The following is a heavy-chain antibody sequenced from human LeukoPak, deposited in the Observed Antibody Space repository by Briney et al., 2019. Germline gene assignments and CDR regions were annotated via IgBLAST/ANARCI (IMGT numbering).Heavy chain of an antibody. CDR1: GFTFSSYS. Sequence: GGSLRLSCAASGFTFSSYSMNWVRQAPGKGLEWVSSISSSSSYIYYADSVKGRFTISRDNAKNSLYLQMNSLRAEDTAVYYCARAPVDYDFWSGYYTNYYYGMDVWGQGTTVTVSS. J-gene: IGHJ6*02. CDR2: ISSSSSYI. CDR3: ARAPVDYDFWSGYYTNYYYGMDV. D-gene: IGHD3-3*01. V-gene: IGHV3-21*01.